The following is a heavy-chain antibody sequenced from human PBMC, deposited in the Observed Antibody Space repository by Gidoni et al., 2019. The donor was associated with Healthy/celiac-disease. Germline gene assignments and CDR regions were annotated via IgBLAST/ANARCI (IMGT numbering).Heavy chain of an antibody. CDR1: GFTLRRYA. CDR2: ISYDGSNK. J-gene: IGHJ6*02. Sequence: QVQLVESGGGVVQPGRSLRLSCAASGFTLRRYAMHWVRQAPGKGLEWVAVISYDGSNKYYADSVKGRFTISRDNSKNTLYLQMNSLRAEDTAVYYCAADSSAPLYYYYGMDVWGQGTTVTVSS. V-gene: IGHV3-30-3*01. CDR3: AADSSAPLYYYYGMDV. D-gene: IGHD6-25*01.